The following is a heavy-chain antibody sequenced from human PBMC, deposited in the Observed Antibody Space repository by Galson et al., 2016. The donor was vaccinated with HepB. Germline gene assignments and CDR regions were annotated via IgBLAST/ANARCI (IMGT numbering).Heavy chain of an antibody. J-gene: IGHJ6*02. D-gene: IGHD2-2*01. Sequence: QSGAEVKKPGESLRISCKGSGYRFTSHWISWVRQMPGKGLEWMGRIDPTDSYSNYSPSFQGHVTISVDKSISTAYLQWSSLKASDTAMYYCARLVDGVNYFYGMDVWGQGTPVTVSS. V-gene: IGHV5-10-1*01. CDR3: ARLVDGVNYFYGMDV. CDR2: IDPTDSYS. CDR1: GYRFTSHW.